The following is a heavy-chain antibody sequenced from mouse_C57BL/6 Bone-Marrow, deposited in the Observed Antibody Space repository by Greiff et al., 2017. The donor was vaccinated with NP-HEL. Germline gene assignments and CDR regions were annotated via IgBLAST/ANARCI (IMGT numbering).Heavy chain of an antibody. V-gene: IGHV1-64*01. CDR1: GYTFTSYW. J-gene: IGHJ3*01. Sequence: QVQLQQPGAELVKPGASVKLSCKASGYTFTSYWMHWVKQRPGQGLEWIGMLHPNSGSTNYNEKFKSKATLPVDKSSSTAYMQLSSLTSEDAAVYYCARRNYDYDEGAWFAYWGQGTLVTVSA. CDR2: LHPNSGST. CDR3: ARRNYDYDEGAWFAY. D-gene: IGHD2-4*01.